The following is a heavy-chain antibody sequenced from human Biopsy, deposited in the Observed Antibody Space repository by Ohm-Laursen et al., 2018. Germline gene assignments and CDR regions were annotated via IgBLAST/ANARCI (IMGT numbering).Heavy chain of an antibody. CDR1: GDTFTTSA. V-gene: IGHV1-69*11. CDR3: WSGDIGGIGLDV. J-gene: IGHJ6*02. Sequence: PSVTASCKASGDTFTTSALSWARQVPGQGLDWMGRIIPILGTVDYGQNFQGRLTIMADQSNTFLEMTSMRYDDQGVYYLWSGDIGGIGLDVWGLGTTVTVSS. D-gene: IGHD3-10*01. CDR2: IIPILGTV.